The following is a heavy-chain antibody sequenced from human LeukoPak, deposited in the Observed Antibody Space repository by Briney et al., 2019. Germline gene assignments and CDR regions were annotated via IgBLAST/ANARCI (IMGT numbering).Heavy chain of an antibody. CDR2: IYIGGRT. J-gene: IGHJ5*02. CDR3: ARDSSGYS. Sequence: GGSLRLSCAASGFPVSSYYISWVRQAPGKGLEWVSVIYIGGRTYYADSVTGRFIISRDNSKNTLYLQMNSLRAEDTAVYYCARDSSGYSWGQGTLVTVSS. V-gene: IGHV3-53*01. D-gene: IGHD3-22*01. CDR1: GFPVSSYY.